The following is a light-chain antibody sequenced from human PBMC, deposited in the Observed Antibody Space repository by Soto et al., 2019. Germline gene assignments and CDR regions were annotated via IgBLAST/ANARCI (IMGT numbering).Light chain of an antibody. V-gene: IGKV1-5*03. J-gene: IGKJ2*01. CDR1: QIITNW. Sequence: DIQMTQSPSTLSASVGDRVTITCRASQIITNWLAWYQQKPGKAPKLLIYKASILESGVPSRFSGSGSGTEFTLTINSLQPDDFATYYCQHYTSYLYAFGQGTKLEIK. CDR3: QHYTSYLYA. CDR2: KAS.